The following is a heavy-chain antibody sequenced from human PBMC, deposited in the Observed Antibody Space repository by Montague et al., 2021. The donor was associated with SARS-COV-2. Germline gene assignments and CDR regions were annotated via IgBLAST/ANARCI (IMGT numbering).Heavy chain of an antibody. Sequence: SETLSLTCTVSGGSISNYYWSWIRQPPGRGLEWIGYIYYSGSTDYSPSLKSRVTISLDTSKNQFSLKVTSVTAADTAVYYCARGGGYYSYGLDVWGQGTTVTVSS. D-gene: IGHD3-22*01. V-gene: IGHV4-59*01. CDR3: ARGGGYYSYGLDV. CDR1: GGSISNYY. J-gene: IGHJ6*02. CDR2: IYYSGST.